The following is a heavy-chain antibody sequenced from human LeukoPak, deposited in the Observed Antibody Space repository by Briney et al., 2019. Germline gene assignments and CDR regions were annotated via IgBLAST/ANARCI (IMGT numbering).Heavy chain of an antibody. J-gene: IGHJ3*02. CDR2: IYHSGST. D-gene: IGHD3-10*01. V-gene: IGHV4-30-2*01. CDR3: ARWFGLDALDI. CDR1: GGSISSGGYS. Sequence: SQTLSLTCAVSGGSISSGGYSWSWIRQPPGKDLEWIGYIYHSGSTYYNPSLKSRVTISVDRSKNQFSLKLSSVTAADTAVYYCARWFGLDALDIWGQGTMVTVSS.